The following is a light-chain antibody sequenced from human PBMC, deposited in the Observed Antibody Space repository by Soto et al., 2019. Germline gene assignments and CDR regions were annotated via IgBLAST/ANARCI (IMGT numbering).Light chain of an antibody. CDR1: QDIRSY. Sequence: AIQMTQSPSSLSASVGDRVTIACRASQDIRSYLWCYQHKPGKAPKLLIFAASNLHSGVPSRFSGSGSGTDFTLTISSLHPEDFATYYCLQDLSYPRTFGQGTKVDIK. CDR2: AAS. CDR3: LQDLSYPRT. J-gene: IGKJ1*01. V-gene: IGKV1-6*01.